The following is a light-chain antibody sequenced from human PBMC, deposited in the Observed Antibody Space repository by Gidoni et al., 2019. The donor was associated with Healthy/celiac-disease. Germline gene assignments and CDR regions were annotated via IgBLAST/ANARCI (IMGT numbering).Light chain of an antibody. CDR2: WAS. V-gene: IGKV4-1*01. J-gene: IGKJ1*01. Sequence: DIVMTQSPDSLAVSLGERATINCKSSQSVLSSSNNKNYLAWYQQKPGQPPKLLVYWASTRESGVPDRFSGSGSGTDFTLTIGSLQAEDVAVYYCQQYYSTPWTFGQGTKVEIK. CDR1: QSVLSSSNNKNY. CDR3: QQYYSTPWT.